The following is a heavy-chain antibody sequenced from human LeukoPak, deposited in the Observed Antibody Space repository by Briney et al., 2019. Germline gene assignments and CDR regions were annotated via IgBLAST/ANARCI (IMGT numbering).Heavy chain of an antibody. D-gene: IGHD6-13*01. Sequence: GGSLRLSCAASGFTVSSNYMSWVRQAPGKGLEWVSVVYSGGSTYYADSVKGRFTISRDNSKNTLYLQMNSLRAEDTAVYYCAGYSSSWSDYYYGMDVWGQGTTVTVSS. V-gene: IGHV3-66*01. J-gene: IGHJ6*02. CDR3: AGYSSSWSDYYYGMDV. CDR2: VYSGGST. CDR1: GFTVSSNY.